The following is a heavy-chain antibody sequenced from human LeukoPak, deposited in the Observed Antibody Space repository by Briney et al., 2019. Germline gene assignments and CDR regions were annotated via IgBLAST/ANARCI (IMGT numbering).Heavy chain of an antibody. CDR2: IYTSGST. V-gene: IGHV4-4*07. CDR1: GGSISRYY. CDR3: ARGTVVVSDYYYYGMDV. J-gene: IGHJ6*02. Sequence: SETLSLTCTVSGGSISRYYWSWIRQPAGPGLEWIGRIYTSGSTNYNPSLKSRVTMSVDTSKNQSSLKLSSVTAADAAVYYCARGTVVVSDYYYYGMDVWGQGTTVTVSS. D-gene: IGHD3-22*01.